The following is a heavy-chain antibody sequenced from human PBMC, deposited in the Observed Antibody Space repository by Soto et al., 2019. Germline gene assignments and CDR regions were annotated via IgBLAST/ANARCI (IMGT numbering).Heavy chain of an antibody. CDR2: TYYRSKWYN. V-gene: IGHV6-1*01. J-gene: IGHJ4*02. Sequence: SQTISLTCAISGDSVSGNSAAWNWIRQSPSRGLEWLGRTYYRSKWYNDYAVSVKSRITVTPDTSKNQFSLHLNSVTPEDTAGYYCAGEFSYYEGRDSYFDYPGQGARVT. D-gene: IGHD3-3*01. CDR3: AGEFSYYEGRDSYFDY. CDR1: GDSVSGNSAA.